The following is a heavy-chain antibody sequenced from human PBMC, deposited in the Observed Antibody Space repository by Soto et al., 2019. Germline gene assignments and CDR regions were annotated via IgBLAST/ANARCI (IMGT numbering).Heavy chain of an antibody. CDR2: INPSGGST. CDR1: GYTFTSYY. CDR3: AADSVENRYNWKVAGYGMDV. Sequence: ASVKVSCKASGYTFTSYYMHWVRQAPGQGLEWMGIINPSGGSTSYAQKFQGRVTMTRDTSTSTVYMELSSLRSEDTAVYYCAADSVENRYNWKVAGYGMDVWAQGTTVTVSS. J-gene: IGHJ6*02. V-gene: IGHV1-46*01. D-gene: IGHD1-20*01.